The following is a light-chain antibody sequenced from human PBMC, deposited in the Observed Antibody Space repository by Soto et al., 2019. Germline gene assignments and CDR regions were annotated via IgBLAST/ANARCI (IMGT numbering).Light chain of an antibody. CDR2: AAS. Sequence: EIVMSQSPATLSVSPGERATLSCRASQSVSNNLAWYQQKPGQAPRLLIYAASTRATGIPARFSGSGSATEFPLTISSLQSEDFAVYYWQQYNNWPPLTFGGGTKVEIK. CDR3: QQYNNWPPLT. V-gene: IGKV3-15*01. CDR1: QSVSNN. J-gene: IGKJ4*01.